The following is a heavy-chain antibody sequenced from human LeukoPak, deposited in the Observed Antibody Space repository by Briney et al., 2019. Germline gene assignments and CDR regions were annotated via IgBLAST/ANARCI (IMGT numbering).Heavy chain of an antibody. CDR1: GFTFNTYW. CDR3: ARDGRGYDS. V-gene: IGHV3-7*01. J-gene: IGHJ5*01. D-gene: IGHD5-12*01. CDR2: IKEDGSRD. Sequence: GGSLRLSCAASGFTFNTYWMSWVRQTPEKGLEWVANIKEDGSRDYYVDSVEGRFTISRDNAKNTLYLEMKSLRAEDSATYYCARDGRGYDSWGQGTLVTVSS.